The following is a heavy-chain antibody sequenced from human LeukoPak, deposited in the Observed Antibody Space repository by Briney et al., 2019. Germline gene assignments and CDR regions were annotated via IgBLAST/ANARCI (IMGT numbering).Heavy chain of an antibody. V-gene: IGHV4-59*12. CDR1: GGSFSGYY. D-gene: IGHD2-15*01. CDR2: IYYSGGT. CDR3: ARTTEGYCRGGSCYYYYYYMDV. J-gene: IGHJ6*03. Sequence: PSGTLSLTCAVYGGSFSGYYWTWIRQPPGKGLEWIGYIYYSGGTNYNPSLKSRVTISVDTSKNQFSLKLSSVTAADTAMYYCARTTEGYCRGGSCYYYYYYMDVWGKGTTVTVSS.